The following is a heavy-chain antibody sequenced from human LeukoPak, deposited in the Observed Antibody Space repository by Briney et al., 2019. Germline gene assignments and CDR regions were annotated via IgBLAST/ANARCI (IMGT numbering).Heavy chain of an antibody. Sequence: ASVKVSCKASGYTFTSYAIQWVHQAPGQRLEWMGWINAGHGNTKYSQNFQGRVTITRDTSASTAYMELSSLRSEDTAVYYCARGAGFAEPLPEYWGQGTLLTVSS. CDR1: GYTFTSYA. CDR3: ARGAGFAEPLPEY. D-gene: IGHD1-14*01. J-gene: IGHJ4*02. V-gene: IGHV1-3*01. CDR2: INAGHGNT.